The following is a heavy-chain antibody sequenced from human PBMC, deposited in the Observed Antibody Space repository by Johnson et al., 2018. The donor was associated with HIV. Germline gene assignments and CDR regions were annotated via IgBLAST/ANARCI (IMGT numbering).Heavy chain of an antibody. Sequence: VQLVESGGGVVQPGRSLRLSCAASGFTFSYYGIHWVRQAPGKGLEWVAVISYAGSDKYYSDSVKGRFTISRDNSKNTLYLQMNSLRAEDTAVYYCTTPSGSYVSSYDAFDIWGQGTMVTVSS. V-gene: IGHV3-33*05. CDR2: ISYAGSDK. CDR3: TTPSGSYVSSYDAFDI. J-gene: IGHJ3*02. D-gene: IGHD1-26*01. CDR1: GFTFSYYG.